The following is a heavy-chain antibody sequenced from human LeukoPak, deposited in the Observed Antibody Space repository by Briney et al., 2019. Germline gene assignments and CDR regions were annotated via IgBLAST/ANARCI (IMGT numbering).Heavy chain of an antibody. CDR2: ISAYNGNT. CDR3: ARDFDDFWSGYPLGSLWDV. Sequence: ASVTVSCKASGYTFTSYGISWVRQAPGQGLEWMGWISAYNGNTNYAQKLQGRVTMTTDTSTSTAYLELRSLRSDDTAVYYCARDFDDFWSGYPLGSLWDVWGKGTTVTVSS. V-gene: IGHV1-18*01. J-gene: IGHJ6*04. D-gene: IGHD3-3*01. CDR1: GYTFTSYG.